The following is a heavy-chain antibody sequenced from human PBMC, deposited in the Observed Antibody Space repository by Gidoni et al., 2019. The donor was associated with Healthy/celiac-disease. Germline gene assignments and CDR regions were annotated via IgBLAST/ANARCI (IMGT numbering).Heavy chain of an antibody. CDR2: ISSSSSYI. J-gene: IGHJ6*02. V-gene: IGHV3-21*01. D-gene: IGHD6-19*01. CDR3: ARKDSSGLVRGMDV. Sequence: EVQLVESGGGLVKPGGSLRLSCAASGFPFSSYSMNWVRQAPGKGLEWVSSISSSSSYIYYADSVKGRFTISRDNAKNSLYLQMNSLRAEDTAVYYCARKDSSGLVRGMDVWGQGTTVTVSS. CDR1: GFPFSSYS.